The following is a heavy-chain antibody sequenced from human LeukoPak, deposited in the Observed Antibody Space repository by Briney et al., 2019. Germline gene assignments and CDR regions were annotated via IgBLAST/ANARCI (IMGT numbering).Heavy chain of an antibody. J-gene: IGHJ4*02. CDR2: INHSGST. CDR1: GVSFSGYY. V-gene: IGHV4-34*01. D-gene: IGHD3-22*01. CDR3: ARGQRLHYDSSGYKALSY. Sequence: SETLSLTCAVYGVSFSGYYWSWIRQPPGKGLEWIGEINHSGSTNYNPSLKSRVTISVDTSKNQFSLKLSSVTAADTAVYYCARGQRLHYDSSGYKALSYWGQGTLVTVSS.